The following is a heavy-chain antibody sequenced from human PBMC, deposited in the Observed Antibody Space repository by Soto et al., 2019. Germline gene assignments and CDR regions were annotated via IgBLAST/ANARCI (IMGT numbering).Heavy chain of an antibody. V-gene: IGHV3-74*01. CDR3: TRGPRPISTGTGAY. J-gene: IGHJ4*02. D-gene: IGHD3-10*01. CDR1: GFIFKMYW. CDR2: IYNDGTYS. Sequence: GGSLRLSCAACGFIFKMYWMHWVRQSPGKGLVWISRIYNDGTYSDYADSVRGRFTISRDNVNDTLYLQMNNLRAEDSGLYYCTRGPRPISTGTGAYWGQGTQVTVSS.